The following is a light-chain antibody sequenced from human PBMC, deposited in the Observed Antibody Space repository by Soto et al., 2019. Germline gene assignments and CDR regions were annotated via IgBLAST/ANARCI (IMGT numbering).Light chain of an antibody. CDR2: AAS. V-gene: IGKV1-5*01. J-gene: IGKJ2*01. CDR1: QSISNW. CDR3: QQYDIHST. Sequence: DIQMTQSPSTLSASVGDRVTITCRASQSISNWLAWYQQKPGKAPNLLIYAASSLQSGVPSRFSGSGSGTEFTLTITSLQADDSATYYCQQYDIHSTFGQGTKLEIK.